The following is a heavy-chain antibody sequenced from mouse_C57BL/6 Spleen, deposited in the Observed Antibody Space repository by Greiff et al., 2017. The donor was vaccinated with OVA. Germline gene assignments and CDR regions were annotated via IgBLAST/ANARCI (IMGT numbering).Heavy chain of an antibody. D-gene: IGHD4-1*01. CDR1: GFTFSSYA. Sequence: EVQGVESGEGLVKPGGSLKLSCAASGFTFSSYAMSWVRQTPEKRLEWVAYISTGGDSIYYADTVKGRFTISRDNARKTLDRQMSSLKSEDTDMYYCTRDMDWDVRFAYWGQGTLVTVSA. CDR3: TRDMDWDVRFAY. J-gene: IGHJ3*01. V-gene: IGHV5-9-1*02. CDR2: ISTGGDSI.